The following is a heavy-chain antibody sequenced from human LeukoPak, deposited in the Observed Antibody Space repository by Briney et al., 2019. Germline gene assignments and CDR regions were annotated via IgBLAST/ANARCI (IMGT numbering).Heavy chain of an antibody. V-gene: IGHV4-34*01. CDR3: VRLKEYSTSSGVGGMDV. CDR2: INESGRR. D-gene: IGHD6-6*01. Sequence: SETLSLTCAVYGGSFSGYLWTWIRQAPGKVLEWIGAINESGRRNSNPSLKARVRVSVDTPKPQLSLRPRCVTAADTAVYYCVRLKEYSTSSGVGGMDVWGKGATVTVSS. CDR1: GGSFSGYL. J-gene: IGHJ6*03.